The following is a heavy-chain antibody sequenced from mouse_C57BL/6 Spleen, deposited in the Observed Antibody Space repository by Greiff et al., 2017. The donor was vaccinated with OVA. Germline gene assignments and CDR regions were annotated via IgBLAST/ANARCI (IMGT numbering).Heavy chain of an antibody. CDR1: GYTFTDYY. V-gene: IGHV1-26*01. CDR3: ARFPGSSNFDY. J-gene: IGHJ2*01. Sequence: VQLQQSGPELVKPGASVKISCKASGYTFTDYYMNWVKQSHGKSLEWIGDINPNNGGTSYNQKFKGKATLTVDKSSSTAYMERRSLTSEDSAVYYCARFPGSSNFDYWGQGTTLTVSS. D-gene: IGHD1-1*01. CDR2: INPNNGGT.